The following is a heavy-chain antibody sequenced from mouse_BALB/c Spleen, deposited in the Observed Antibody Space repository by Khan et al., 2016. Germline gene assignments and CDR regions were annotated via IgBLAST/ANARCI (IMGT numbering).Heavy chain of an antibody. J-gene: IGHJ3*01. CDR3: TRYDYDGSWFAY. CDR1: GFTFSNYW. V-gene: IGHV6-6*02. CDR2: IRLKSNNYAT. Sequence: EVKLEESGGGLVQPGGSMKLSCVASGFTFSNYWMNWVRQSPEKGLEWVAEIRLKSNNYATHYAESVKGRFTISRDDSKSRVYLQMHNLRAEDTGIYYCTRYDYDGSWFAYWGQGTLVTVSA. D-gene: IGHD2-4*01.